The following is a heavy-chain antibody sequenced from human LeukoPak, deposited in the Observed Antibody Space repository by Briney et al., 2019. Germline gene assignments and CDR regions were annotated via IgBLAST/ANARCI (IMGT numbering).Heavy chain of an antibody. CDR1: EDTFTGYY. D-gene: IGHD2-2*01. J-gene: IGHJ6*02. V-gene: IGHV1-2*02. CDR3: ATDHCTRTNCYEDYYHGMDV. Sequence: ASVKVSCKASEDTFTGYYICWVRQAPGQGLEWMGWVNPNNGVTEYAQEFQGRVTMTRDTSLSTAYMELSRLRSDDTAVYYCATDHCTRTNCYEDYYHGMDVWGQGTTVTVSS. CDR2: VNPNNGVT.